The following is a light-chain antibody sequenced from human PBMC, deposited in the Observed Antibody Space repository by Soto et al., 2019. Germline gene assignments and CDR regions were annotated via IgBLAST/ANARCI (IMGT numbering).Light chain of an antibody. CDR1: QDISRY. Sequence: DIQLTQSPSFLSASVGDRVTITCRASQDISRYLAWYQQKAGKAPKLLLYAASTLQKGVPSRFSGSGAGTEFPLTISSLQSDDFATYYSQQLNTYPLFTFGPGTEVDI. CDR2: AAS. CDR3: QQLNTYPLFT. J-gene: IGKJ3*01. V-gene: IGKV1-9*01.